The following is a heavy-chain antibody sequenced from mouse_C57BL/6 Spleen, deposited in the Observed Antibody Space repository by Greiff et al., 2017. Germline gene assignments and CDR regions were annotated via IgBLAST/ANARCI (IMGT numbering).Heavy chain of an antibody. Sequence: QVQLQQPGAELVMPGASVKMSCKASGYTFTTYRIEWVKQSHGKSLEWIGDIHPYNDDTKYNEKFKGKATLTVEKSSNTVYLELSRLTSDDSAVYYCARSYAYLYRFAYWGQGTLLTVSA. D-gene: IGHD2-10*01. CDR3: ARSYAYLYRFAY. CDR2: IHPYNDDT. J-gene: IGHJ3*01. CDR1: GYTFTTYR. V-gene: IGHV1-47*01.